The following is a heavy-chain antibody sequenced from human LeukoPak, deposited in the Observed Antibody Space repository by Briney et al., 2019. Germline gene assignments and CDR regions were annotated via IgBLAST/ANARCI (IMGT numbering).Heavy chain of an antibody. CDR3: VSSTGQQLIPYNY. Sequence: GGSLRLSCAASGINVSTNYMTWIRQAPGKGLEWVSLIYGGGAAYYAESVRGRFIISRDNSKNTLFLQMNSLRAEDTAVYYCVSSTGQQLIPYNYWGQGTHVAVSS. V-gene: IGHV3-66*02. CDR2: IYGGGAA. CDR1: GINVSTNY. J-gene: IGHJ4*02. D-gene: IGHD6-13*01.